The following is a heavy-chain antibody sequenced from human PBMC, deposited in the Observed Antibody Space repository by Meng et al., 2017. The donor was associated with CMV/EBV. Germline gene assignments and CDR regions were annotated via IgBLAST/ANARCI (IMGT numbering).Heavy chain of an antibody. J-gene: IGHJ5*02. CDR2: INWNGGST. V-gene: IGHV3-20*04. Sequence: GESLKISCAASGFTFDDYGMSWVRQAPGKGLEWVSGINWNGGSTGYADSVKGRFTISRDNAKNSLYLQMNSLRAEDTALYYCARDQGWGQQLVNWRYNWFDPWGQGTLVTVSS. D-gene: IGHD6-13*01. CDR1: GFTFDDYG. CDR3: ARDQGWGQQLVNWRYNWFDP.